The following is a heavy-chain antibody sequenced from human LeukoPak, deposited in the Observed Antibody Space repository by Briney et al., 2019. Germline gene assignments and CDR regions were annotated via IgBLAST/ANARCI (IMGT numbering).Heavy chain of an antibody. CDR1: GFTFSSYW. CDR3: ANHLACGSTSCPPFDY. J-gene: IGHJ4*02. D-gene: IGHD2-2*01. Sequence: GGSLRLSCAASGFTFSSYWMSWVRQAPGKGLEWVANIKQDESEKYYVGSVQGRFTISRDNAKNSLYLQMNSLRAEDTAVYYCANHLACGSTSCPPFDYWGQGTLVTVSS. V-gene: IGHV3-7*01. CDR2: IKQDESEK.